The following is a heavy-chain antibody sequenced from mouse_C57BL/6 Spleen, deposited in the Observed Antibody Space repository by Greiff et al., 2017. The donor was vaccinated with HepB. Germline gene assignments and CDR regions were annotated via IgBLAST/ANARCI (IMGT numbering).Heavy chain of an antibody. Sequence: EVMLVESGGGLVKPGGSLKLSCAASGFTFSDYGMHWVRQAPEKGLEWVAYISSGSSTIYYADTVKGRFTISRDNAKNTLFLQMTSLRSEDTAMYYCARGGIYYGNYGAMDYWGQGTSVTVSS. D-gene: IGHD2-1*01. CDR1: GFTFSDYG. J-gene: IGHJ4*01. CDR3: ARGGIYYGNYGAMDY. V-gene: IGHV5-17*01. CDR2: ISSGSSTI.